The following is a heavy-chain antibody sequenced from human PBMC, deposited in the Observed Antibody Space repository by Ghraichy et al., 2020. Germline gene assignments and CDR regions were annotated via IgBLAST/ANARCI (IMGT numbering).Heavy chain of an antibody. Sequence: ASVKVSCKASGYTFTNYGIIWVRQAPGQGLEWMGWISTYNGNTKYAQKLQGRVTMTTDTSTSTGYMDLRSLTSDDTAVYYCARLTAPGPLEPFDIWGQGTMVIVSS. CDR1: GYTFTNYG. CDR3: ARLTAPGPLEPFDI. CDR2: ISTYNGNT. J-gene: IGHJ3*02. D-gene: IGHD1-1*01. V-gene: IGHV1-18*04.